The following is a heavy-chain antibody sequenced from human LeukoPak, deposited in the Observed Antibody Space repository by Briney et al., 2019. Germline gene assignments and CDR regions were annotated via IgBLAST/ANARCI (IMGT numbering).Heavy chain of an antibody. J-gene: IGHJ5*02. CDR1: GFTFSSYS. Sequence: NPGGSLRLSCAASGFTFSSYSMNWVRQAPGKGLEWVSSISSSSIYIYYADSVKGRFTISRDNAKNSLYLQMNSLRAEDTAVYYCAREVDNTMIPWGQGTLVTVSS. CDR2: ISSSSIYI. V-gene: IGHV3-21*01. CDR3: AREVDNTMIP. D-gene: IGHD3-22*01.